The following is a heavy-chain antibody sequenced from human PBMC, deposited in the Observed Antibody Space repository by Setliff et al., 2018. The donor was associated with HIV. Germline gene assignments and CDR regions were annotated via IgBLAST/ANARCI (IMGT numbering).Heavy chain of an antibody. Sequence: GGSLRLSCGASGFAVSSFGMHWVRQVPGKGLEWVAVVWNDGSNQFYADSVKGRFTISRDISKNTLYLQMNSLRAEDTAVYYCTKERYGSTGYDFWGQGTLVTVSS. CDR2: VWNDGSNQ. J-gene: IGHJ4*02. D-gene: IGHD3-22*01. V-gene: IGHV3-33*06. CDR3: TKERYGSTGYDF. CDR1: GFAVSSFG.